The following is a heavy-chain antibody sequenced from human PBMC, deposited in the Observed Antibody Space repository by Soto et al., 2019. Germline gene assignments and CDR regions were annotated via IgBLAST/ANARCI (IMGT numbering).Heavy chain of an antibody. CDR3: AREYTETVDGPTPYYFDY. Sequence: SETLSLTCSVSGDSISRYYWSWIRQSPGKGLEWIGRIYIGGDTNYNPSLKSRVTMSMDTSKNQLSLKLSSVTAADTAVYYCAREYTETVDGPTPYYFDYWGQGTPVTVYS. D-gene: IGHD6-19*01. CDR1: GDSISRYY. V-gene: IGHV4-4*07. CDR2: IYIGGDT. J-gene: IGHJ4*02.